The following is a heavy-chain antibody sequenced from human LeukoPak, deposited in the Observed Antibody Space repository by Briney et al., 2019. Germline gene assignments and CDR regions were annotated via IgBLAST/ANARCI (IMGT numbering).Heavy chain of an antibody. J-gene: IGHJ4*02. D-gene: IGHD2-15*01. Sequence: GGSLRLSCAASGFTFSGSAMHWVRQASGKGLKWVGRIRSKANSYATAYAASVKGRFTISRDDSKNTAYLQMNSLKTEDTAVYYCTRHANPDCSGGSCYSGRTDYWGQGTLVTVSS. V-gene: IGHV3-73*01. CDR3: TRHANPDCSGGSCYSGRTDY. CDR1: GFTFSGSA. CDR2: IRSKANSYAT.